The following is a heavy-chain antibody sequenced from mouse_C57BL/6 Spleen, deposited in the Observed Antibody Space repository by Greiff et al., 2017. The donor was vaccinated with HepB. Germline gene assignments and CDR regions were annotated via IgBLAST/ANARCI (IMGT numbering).Heavy chain of an antibody. J-gene: IGHJ1*03. Sequence: EVKLMESGGGLVQPGGSLKLSCAASGIDFSRYWMSWVRRAPGKGLEWIGEINPDSSTINYAPSLKDKFIISRDNAKNTLYLQMSKVRSEDTALYYCAREGLITTVHWYFDVWGTGTTVTVSS. CDR3: AREGLITTVHWYFDV. CDR1: GIDFSRYW. D-gene: IGHD1-1*01. CDR2: INPDSSTI. V-gene: IGHV4-1*01.